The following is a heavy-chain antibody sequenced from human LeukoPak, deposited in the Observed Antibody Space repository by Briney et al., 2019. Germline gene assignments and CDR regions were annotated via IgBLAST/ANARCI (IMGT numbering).Heavy chain of an antibody. D-gene: IGHD2-2*03. V-gene: IGHV3-30-3*01. CDR2: ISYDGANK. Sequence: PGGSLRLSCAASGFTFSSYTMHWVRQAPGKGLEWVAVISYDGANKYYADSVKGRFSISRDNSKNTLYLQMNSLRAEDTAVYYCATLKSGYCSTTSCLNYFDFWGQGTLVTVSS. CDR1: GFTFSSYT. J-gene: IGHJ4*02. CDR3: ATLKSGYCSTTSCLNYFDF.